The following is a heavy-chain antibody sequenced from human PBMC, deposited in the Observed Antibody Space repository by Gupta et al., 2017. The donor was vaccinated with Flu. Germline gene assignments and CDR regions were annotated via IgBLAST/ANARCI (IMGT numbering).Heavy chain of an antibody. CDR1: GFRFSDYQ. Sequence: QVQLVESGGGLVKPGGSLRLSCAASGFRFSDYQMSWIRQAPGKGLEWVSYISGSSSDTNYADSVKGRFTISRDNAKNPLHLQMNSLIADDTAVYYCARDIRFIGSFYYFDYWGQGTLVTVSS. CDR2: ISGSSSDT. D-gene: IGHD1-26*01. V-gene: IGHV3-11*05. CDR3: ARDIRFIGSFYYFDY. J-gene: IGHJ4*02.